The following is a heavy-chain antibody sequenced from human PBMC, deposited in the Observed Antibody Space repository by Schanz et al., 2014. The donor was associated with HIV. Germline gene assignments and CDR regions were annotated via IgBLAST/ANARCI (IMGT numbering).Heavy chain of an antibody. D-gene: IGHD5-18*01. V-gene: IGHV3-30*18. CDR1: GFTFSTND. CDR3: AKAGLFFGQLWLGFFDY. J-gene: IGHJ4*02. CDR2: ISHNGNND. Sequence: QVQLVESGGGVVQPGRSLRLSCAASGFTFSTNDMHWVRQVPGKGPEWVAVISHNGNNDYYAESAKGRVTISRDNSKNTLYLQMNNLKTEDTAVYYCAKAGLFFGQLWLGFFDYWGQGAQVTVSS.